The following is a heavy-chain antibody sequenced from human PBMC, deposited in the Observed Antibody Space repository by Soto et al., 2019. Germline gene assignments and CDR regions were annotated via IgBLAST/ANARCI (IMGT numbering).Heavy chain of an antibody. V-gene: IGHV4-39*01. D-gene: IGHD2-15*01. J-gene: IGHJ2*01. Sequence: PSETLSLTCTVSGGSISSSSYYWGWIRQPPGKGLEWIGSIYYSGSTYYNPSLKSRVTISVDTSKNQFSLKLSSVTAADTAVYYCARRSYCSGGSCYPEYFNHYWYFDLWGRGTLVTVSS. CDR3: ARRSYCSGGSCYPEYFNHYWYFDL. CDR1: GGSISSSSYY. CDR2: IYYSGST.